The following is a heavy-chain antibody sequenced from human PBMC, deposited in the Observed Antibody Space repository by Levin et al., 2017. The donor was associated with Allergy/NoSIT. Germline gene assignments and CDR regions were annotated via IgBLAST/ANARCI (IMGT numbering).Heavy chain of an antibody. CDR2: INHSGST. CDR1: GGSFSGYY. Sequence: SETLSLPCAVYGGSFSGYYCSWIRQPPGKGLEWIGEINHSGSTRYNPSLKSRVTISVDTSKNQFSLKLNSVTAADTAVYYCVRGVTYAGSYNWFDYWGQGTLVTVSS. D-gene: IGHD1-26*01. V-gene: IGHV4-34*01. J-gene: IGHJ4*02. CDR3: VRGVTYAGSYNWFDY.